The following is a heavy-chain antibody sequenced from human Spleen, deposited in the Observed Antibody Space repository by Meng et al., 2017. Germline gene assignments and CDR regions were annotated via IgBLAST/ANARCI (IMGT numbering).Heavy chain of an antibody. J-gene: IGHJ4*02. D-gene: IGHD4-11*01. V-gene: IGHV4-59*12. CDR1: GDSIRSNS. CDR3: AREGYSTSFQN. CDR2: INYSGDT. Sequence: GSLRLSCSVSGDSIRSNSWSWIRQPPGKGPEWIGYINYSGDTKYNPSLKSRVTISSDTSKNQVSLRLTSVTDADTALYYCAREGYSTSFQNWGQGTRVTVSS.